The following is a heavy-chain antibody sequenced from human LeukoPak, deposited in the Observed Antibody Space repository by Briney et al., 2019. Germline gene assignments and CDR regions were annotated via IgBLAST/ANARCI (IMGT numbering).Heavy chain of an antibody. Sequence: GGSLRLSCAASGFTFSTYTMSWVRQAPGKGLEWVSTISGSGGSTYYADSVKGRFTISRDNAKNSLYLQMNSLRDEDTAVYYCARDRWFGESRYFDSWGQGTLVTVSS. J-gene: IGHJ4*02. V-gene: IGHV3-23*01. D-gene: IGHD3-10*01. CDR3: ARDRWFGESRYFDS. CDR1: GFTFSTYT. CDR2: ISGSGGST.